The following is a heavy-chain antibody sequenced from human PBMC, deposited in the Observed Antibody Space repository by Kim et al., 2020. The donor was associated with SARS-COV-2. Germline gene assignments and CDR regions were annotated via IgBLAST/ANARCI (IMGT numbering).Heavy chain of an antibody. CDR3: TKVLSPGTSDV. CDR1: GFTFSSYG. D-gene: IGHD6-13*01. CDR2: ITGNGGNT. J-gene: IGHJ3*01. Sequence: GGSLRLSCAASGFTFSSYGMVWVRQAPGKGLEWVSGITGNGGNTYYADSVKGRFTIFRDNSKSTLYLQMNSLRAEDTALYFCTKVLSPGTSDVWGQGTMVTVSS. V-gene: IGHV3-23*01.